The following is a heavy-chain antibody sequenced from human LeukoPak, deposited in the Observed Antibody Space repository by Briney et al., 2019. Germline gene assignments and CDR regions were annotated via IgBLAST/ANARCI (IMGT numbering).Heavy chain of an antibody. V-gene: IGHV3-74*01. CDR3: ARAGASYAMDV. CDR2: IFVDGSST. CDR1: GFTFSSYS. D-gene: IGHD1-14*01. J-gene: IGHJ6*02. Sequence: GGSLRLSCVASGFTFSSYSMHRVRQAPGKGLVWVSRIFVDGSSTSYADSVKGRFTISRDNTKNTLYLQMSSLRDDDTAVYYCARAGASYAMDVWGQGTTVTVSS.